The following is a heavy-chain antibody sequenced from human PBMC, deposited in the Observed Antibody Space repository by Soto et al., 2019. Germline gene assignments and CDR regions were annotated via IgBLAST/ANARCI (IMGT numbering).Heavy chain of an antibody. CDR3: ARECVDTVTSITIPFDY. Sequence: HPGGSLRLSCAASGFTFSSYGMHWVRQAPGKGLEWVAVISYDGSNKYYADSVKGRFTVSRDNSKKSLYLQMNSLRADDTAVYYCARECVDTVTSITIPFDYWGQGALVTVSS. J-gene: IGHJ4*02. CDR2: ISYDGSNK. CDR1: GFTFSSYG. D-gene: IGHD5-12*01. V-gene: IGHV3-30*03.